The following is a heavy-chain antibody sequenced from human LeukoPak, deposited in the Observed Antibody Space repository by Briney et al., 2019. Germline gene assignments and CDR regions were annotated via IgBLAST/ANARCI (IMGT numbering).Heavy chain of an antibody. CDR1: GYTFTSYG. J-gene: IGHJ2*01. CDR3: ARDFALGETRYFDL. V-gene: IGHV1-18*01. CDR2: ISAYNGNT. D-gene: IGHD3-10*01. Sequence: ASVKVSCKASGYTFTSYGISWVRQAPGQGLEWMGWISAYNGNTNYAQKLQGKVTMTTDTSTSPAYMELRSLRSDDTAVYYCARDFALGETRYFDLWGRGTLVTVSS.